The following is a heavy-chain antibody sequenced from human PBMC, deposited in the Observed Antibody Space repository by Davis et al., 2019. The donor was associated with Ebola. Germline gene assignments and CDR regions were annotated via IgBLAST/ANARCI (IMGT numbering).Heavy chain of an antibody. CDR1: GGSISSSSYS. Sequence: MPSETLSLTCTVSGGSISSSSYSWSWIRQPPGKGLEWIGYIYHSGSTYYNPPLKSRVTISVDRSKNQFSLKLSSVTAADTAVYYCARGDSSDGMDVWGKGTTVTVSS. V-gene: IGHV4-30-2*01. J-gene: IGHJ6*04. CDR3: ARGDSSDGMDV. CDR2: IYHSGST. D-gene: IGHD3-22*01.